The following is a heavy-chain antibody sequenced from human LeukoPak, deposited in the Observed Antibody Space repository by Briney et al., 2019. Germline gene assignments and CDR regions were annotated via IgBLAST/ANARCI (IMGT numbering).Heavy chain of an antibody. D-gene: IGHD3-3*01. CDR3: ARRVRYDFWSGSGLGAFDI. Sequence: GGSLRLSCAASGFTFSSYWMTWVRQAPGKGLEWVANINQDGSEKNYVDSVKGRFTISRDNAKNSLYLQMNSLRAEDTAVYYCARRVRYDFWSGSGLGAFDIWGQGTMVTVSS. J-gene: IGHJ3*02. CDR1: GFTFSSYW. V-gene: IGHV3-7*01. CDR2: INQDGSEK.